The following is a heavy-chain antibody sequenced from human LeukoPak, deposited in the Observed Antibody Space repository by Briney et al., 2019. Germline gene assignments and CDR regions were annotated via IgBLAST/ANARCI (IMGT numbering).Heavy chain of an antibody. CDR2: ISSSGSTI. Sequence: GGSLRLSCAASGFTFSSYSMHWIRQAPGKGLEWVSYISSSGSTIYYADSVKGRFTISRDNAKNSLYLQMNSLRAEDTAVYYCARDLYGSRDSLNWFDPWGQGTLVTVSS. CDR3: ARDLYGSRDSLNWFDP. V-gene: IGHV3-48*04. J-gene: IGHJ5*02. CDR1: GFTFSSYS. D-gene: IGHD4-23*01.